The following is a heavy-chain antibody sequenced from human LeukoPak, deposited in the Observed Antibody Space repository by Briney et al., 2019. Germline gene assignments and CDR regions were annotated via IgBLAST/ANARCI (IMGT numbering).Heavy chain of an antibody. CDR1: GGSFSGYY. CDR2: INHSGTT. V-gene: IGHV4-34*01. J-gene: IGHJ4*02. D-gene: IGHD3/OR15-3a*01. Sequence: SETLSLTCVVYGGSFSGYYWSWIRQPPGQGLVWIGEINHSGTTNYNPSLKSRVTTSVATSKNQFSLKLTSVTAADTAVYYCARGGLANYFDYWGQGTLVPVSS. CDR3: ARGGLANYFDY.